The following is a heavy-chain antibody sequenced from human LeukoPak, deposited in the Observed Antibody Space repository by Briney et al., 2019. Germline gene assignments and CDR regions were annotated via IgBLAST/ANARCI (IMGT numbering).Heavy chain of an antibody. D-gene: IGHD3-22*01. J-gene: IGHJ4*02. CDR3: TRAYYDSSGYYHYGNS. V-gene: IGHV3-73*01. CDR2: IRSKSNNYAT. Sequence: GGSLKLSCAASGFTFSGSDMHWVRQASGKGLEWVGRIRSKSNNYATAYAASVKARFTISRDDSKNTAYLQMNSLKTEDTAVYYCTRAYYDSSGYYHYGNSWGQGTLVTVSS. CDR1: GFTFSGSD.